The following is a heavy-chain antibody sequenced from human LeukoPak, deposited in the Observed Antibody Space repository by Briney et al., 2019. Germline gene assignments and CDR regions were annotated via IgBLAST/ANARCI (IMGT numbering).Heavy chain of an antibody. D-gene: IGHD3-10*01. CDR3: ARQDESAPTEYYYGSGSYSGPSDY. CDR2: IYPGDSDT. Sequence: GESLKISCKGSGYSFTSYWIGWVRQMPGKGLEWMGIIYPGDSDTRYSPSFQGQVTISADKSISTAYLQWSSLKASDTAMYYCARQDESAPTEYYYGSGSYSGPSDYWGQGTLVTVSS. CDR1: GYSFTSYW. J-gene: IGHJ4*02. V-gene: IGHV5-51*01.